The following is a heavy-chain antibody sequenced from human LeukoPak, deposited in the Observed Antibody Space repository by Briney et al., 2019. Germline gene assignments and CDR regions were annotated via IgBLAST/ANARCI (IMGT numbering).Heavy chain of an antibody. V-gene: IGHV3-23*03. J-gene: IGHJ4*02. CDR2: IYSGGST. CDR3: AKRSGIAAAGTDY. Sequence: GGSLRLSCAASGFTFSSYAMSWVRQAPGKGLEWVSVIYSGGSTYYADSVKGRFTISRDNSKNTLYLQMNSLRAEDTAVYYCAKRSGIAAAGTDYWGQGTLVTVSS. CDR1: GFTFSSYA. D-gene: IGHD6-13*01.